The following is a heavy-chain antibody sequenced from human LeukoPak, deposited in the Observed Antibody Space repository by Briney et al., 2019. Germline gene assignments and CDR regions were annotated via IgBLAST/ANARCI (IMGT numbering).Heavy chain of an antibody. V-gene: IGHV4-34*01. D-gene: IGHD5-18*01. Sequence: SETLSLTCAVYGGSFSGYYWSWIRQPPGKGLEWIGEINHSGSTNYNPSLKSRVTISVDTSKNQFSLKLSSVTAADTAVYYCATYRGYSYGFFDYWGQGTLVTVSS. CDR1: GGSFSGYY. J-gene: IGHJ4*02. CDR2: INHSGST. CDR3: ATYRGYSYGFFDY.